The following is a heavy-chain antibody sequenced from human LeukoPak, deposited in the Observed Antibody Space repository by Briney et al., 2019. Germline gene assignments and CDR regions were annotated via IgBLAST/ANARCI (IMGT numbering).Heavy chain of an antibody. J-gene: IGHJ4*02. D-gene: IGHD2-15*01. V-gene: IGHV1-2*06. Sequence: ASVKVSCKASGYTFTAYYMHWVRQAPGQGLEWMGRINPNSGGTNYAQKFQGRITMTRDTSISTAYMELSRLRFDDTAVYYCAREGYCTGGSCLDFWGQGTLVTVSS. CDR3: AREGYCTGGSCLDF. CDR1: GYTFTAYY. CDR2: INPNSGGT.